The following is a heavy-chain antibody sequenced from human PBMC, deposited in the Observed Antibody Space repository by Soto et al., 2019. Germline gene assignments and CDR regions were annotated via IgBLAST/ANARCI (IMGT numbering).Heavy chain of an antibody. CDR3: AKCHKSHHDFWSGYAALHI. D-gene: IGHD3-3*01. CDR2: ISWNSGSV. Sequence: ELQLVESGGGLVQPGRSLRLSCVASGFTFDDYAMHWVRQAPGKGLEWVSGISWNSGSVGYADSVRGRFTISRDNAKNSLFLQMNSLRPEDTALYYCAKCHKSHHDFWSGYAALHIWGPGTMVTVAS. CDR1: GFTFDDYA. V-gene: IGHV3-9*01. J-gene: IGHJ3*02.